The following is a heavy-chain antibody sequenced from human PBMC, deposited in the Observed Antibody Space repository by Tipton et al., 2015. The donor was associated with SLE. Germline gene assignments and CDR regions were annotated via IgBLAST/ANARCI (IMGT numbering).Heavy chain of an antibody. CDR3: ARDLWFDY. CDR1: GFSFRTYG. Sequence: SLRLSCAASGFSFRTYGMHWVRQAPGKGLEWVAVIWYDGSDKYYADSVKGRFTISRDNSKNTLYLQMNSLSAEDTAVYYCARDLWFDYWGQGALVTVSS. V-gene: IGHV3-33*01. J-gene: IGHJ4*02. CDR2: IWYDGSDK.